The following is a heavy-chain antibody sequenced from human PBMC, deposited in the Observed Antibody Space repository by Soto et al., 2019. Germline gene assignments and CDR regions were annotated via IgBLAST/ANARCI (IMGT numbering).Heavy chain of an antibody. J-gene: IGHJ4*02. CDR2: IWYDGSNK. CDR1: GFTFSSYG. CDR3: AREGTYCSXGSCXPHFDY. D-gene: IGHD2-15*01. Sequence: QVQLVESGGGVVQPGRSLRLSCAASGFTFSSYGMHWVRQAPGKGLEWVAVIWYDGSNKYYADSVKGRFTISRDNSKNTLYLQMNSLXAEDTXVYYXAREGTYCSXGSCXPHFDYWGQGTLVTVSS. V-gene: IGHV3-33*01.